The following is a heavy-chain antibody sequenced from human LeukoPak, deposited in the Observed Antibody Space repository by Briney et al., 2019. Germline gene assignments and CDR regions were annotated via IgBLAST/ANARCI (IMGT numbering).Heavy chain of an antibody. V-gene: IGHV4-59*02. CDR2: IYYSGNT. J-gene: IGHJ4*02. Sequence: SETLSLTCTVAGASVTSYYWNWLRQPPGEGLEGIGYIYYSGNTNYSPSLKSRVTISVDTSKNHFSLRLKSVTAADTAVNYCARDPIGSGSYFDYWGQGTLVTASS. D-gene: IGHD3-10*01. CDR3: ARDPIGSGSYFDY. CDR1: GASVTSYY.